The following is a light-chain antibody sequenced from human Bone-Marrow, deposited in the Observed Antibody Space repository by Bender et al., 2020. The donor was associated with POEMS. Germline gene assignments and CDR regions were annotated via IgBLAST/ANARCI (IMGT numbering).Light chain of an antibody. J-gene: IGLJ7*01. CDR3: CSYVGNNHAV. CDR2: ANN. V-gene: IGLV1-44*01. CDR1: SSNVETNA. Sequence: QSVLTQPPSASGTPGQRVTISCSGSSSNVETNAVNWYQQFPGTAPKLLIYANNQRPSGVPDRFSGSKSGNTASLTISGLQADDEADYYCCSYVGNNHAVFGGGTQLSVL.